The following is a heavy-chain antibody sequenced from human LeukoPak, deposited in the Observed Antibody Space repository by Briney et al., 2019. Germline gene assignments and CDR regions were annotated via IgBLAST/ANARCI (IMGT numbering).Heavy chain of an antibody. CDR2: INHSGST. Sequence: SETLSLTCAVYGGSFSGYYWSWIRQPPGKGLEWIGEINHSGSTNYNPSLKSRVTISVDTSKNQFSLKLSSVTAADAAVYYCARVMSTSFDYWGQGTLVTVSS. D-gene: IGHD3-16*01. V-gene: IGHV4-34*01. CDR1: GGSFSGYY. J-gene: IGHJ4*02. CDR3: ARVMSTSFDY.